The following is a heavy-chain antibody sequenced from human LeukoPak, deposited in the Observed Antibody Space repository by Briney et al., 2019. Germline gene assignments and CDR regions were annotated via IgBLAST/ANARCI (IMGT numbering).Heavy chain of an antibody. J-gene: IGHJ6*02. V-gene: IGHV4-34*01. D-gene: IGHD5-18*01. CDR3: ARRTIQLGYYYGMDV. CDR2: INHSGST. CDR1: GGSFSGYY. Sequence: SETLSLTCAVYGGSFSGYYWSWIRQPPGKGLEWIGEINHSGSTNYNPSLKSRVTISVDTSKHQLSLKMTSVTAADTAVYYCARRTIQLGYYYGMDVWGQGTTVTVSS.